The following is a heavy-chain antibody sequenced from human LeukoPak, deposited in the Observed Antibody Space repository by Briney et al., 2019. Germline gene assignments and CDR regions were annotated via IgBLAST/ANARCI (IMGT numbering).Heavy chain of an antibody. Sequence: SETLSLTCTVSGGSISSGGYYWSWIRQHRERGLEWIGQMYSSGSTNYNPSLKSRVTMSVDTSKNQFSLKVNSVTAADTAVYYCARVVSHGSGSYLEDHWGQGTLVTVSP. J-gene: IGHJ4*02. CDR1: GGSISSGGYY. D-gene: IGHD3-10*01. CDR3: ARVVSHGSGSYLEDH. CDR2: MYSSGST. V-gene: IGHV4-31*03.